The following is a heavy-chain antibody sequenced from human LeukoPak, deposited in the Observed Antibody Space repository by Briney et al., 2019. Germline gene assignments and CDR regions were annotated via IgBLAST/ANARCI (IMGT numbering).Heavy chain of an antibody. J-gene: IGHJ6*04. CDR2: ISSSSSSTI. CDR3: ASRDV. CDR1: EFSVGSNY. V-gene: IGHV3-48*01. Sequence: GGSLRLSCAASEFSVGSNYMTWVRQAPGKGLEWVSYISSSSSSTIYYADSVKGRFTISRDNAKNSLYLQMNSLRAEDTAVYYCASRDVWGKGTTVTVSS.